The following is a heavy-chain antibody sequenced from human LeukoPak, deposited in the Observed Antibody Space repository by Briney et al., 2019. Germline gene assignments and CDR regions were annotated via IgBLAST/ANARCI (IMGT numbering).Heavy chain of an antibody. Sequence: GASVKVSCKASGYTFTSYGISWVRQAPGQGLEWMGWINPNSGGTNYAQKFQGRVTMTRDTSISTAYMELSRLRSDDTAVYYCARVVTSLGVHYYYMDVWGKGTTVTVSS. J-gene: IGHJ6*03. CDR3: ARVVTSLGVHYYYMDV. CDR2: INPNSGGT. V-gene: IGHV1-2*02. CDR1: GYTFTSYG. D-gene: IGHD2-2*01.